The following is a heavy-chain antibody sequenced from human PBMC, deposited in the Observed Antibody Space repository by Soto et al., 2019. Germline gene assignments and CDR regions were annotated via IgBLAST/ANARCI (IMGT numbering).Heavy chain of an antibody. CDR1: GYTFTSYG. CDR2: ISAYNGNT. V-gene: IGHV1-18*01. CDR3: ARGLRFLEWQIRLNYMDV. J-gene: IGHJ6*03. Sequence: ASVKVSFKASGYTFTSYGISWVRQAPGQGLEWMGWISAYNGNTNYAQELQGRVTMTTDTSTSTAYMELRGLRSDDTAVYYCARGLRFLEWQIRLNYMDVWGKGTTVTVSS. D-gene: IGHD3-3*01.